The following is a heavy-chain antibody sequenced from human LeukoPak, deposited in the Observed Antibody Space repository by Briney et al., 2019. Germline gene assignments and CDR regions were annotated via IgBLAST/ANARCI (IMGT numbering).Heavy chain of an antibody. CDR3: ARGNYDFWSGYYDGGGPCYFDY. D-gene: IGHD3-3*01. CDR2: IYHSGGT. CDR1: GYSISSDYH. Sequence: SETLSLTCTVSGYSISSDYHWGWIRQPPGKGLEWIGSIYHSGGTYYNPSLKSRVTISVDTSKKQFSLKLSSVTAADTAVYYCARGNYDFWSGYYDGGGPCYFDYWGQGTLVTVSS. J-gene: IGHJ4*02. V-gene: IGHV4-38-2*02.